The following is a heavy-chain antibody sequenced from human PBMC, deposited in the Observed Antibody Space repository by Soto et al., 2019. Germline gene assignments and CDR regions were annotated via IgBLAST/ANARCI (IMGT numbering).Heavy chain of an antibody. J-gene: IGHJ6*02. Sequence: QVTLVQSGAEVKKPGSSVKVSCKASGGTFSSYAISWVRQAPGQGLEWMGGIIPIFGTANYAQKFQGRVTITADKSTSTAYMELSSLRSEDTAVYYCARGAARPRGYYYGMDVWGQGTTVTVSS. V-gene: IGHV1-69*06. D-gene: IGHD6-6*01. CDR2: IIPIFGTA. CDR3: ARGAARPRGYYYGMDV. CDR1: GGTFSSYA.